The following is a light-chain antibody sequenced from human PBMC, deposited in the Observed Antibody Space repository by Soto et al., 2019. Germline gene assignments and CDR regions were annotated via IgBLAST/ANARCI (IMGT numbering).Light chain of an antibody. V-gene: IGKV3-15*01. J-gene: IGKJ5*01. CDR1: QSITSN. Sequence: EVVMTQSPATLSVSPGERATLSCRASQSITSNLAWYQQRPGQTPRLLIYEASTRATGIPARFSGSGSGTDFTLTIRSLQSEDFAVYYCQQYNNWPPITLGQGTRLEIK. CDR2: EAS. CDR3: QQYNNWPPIT.